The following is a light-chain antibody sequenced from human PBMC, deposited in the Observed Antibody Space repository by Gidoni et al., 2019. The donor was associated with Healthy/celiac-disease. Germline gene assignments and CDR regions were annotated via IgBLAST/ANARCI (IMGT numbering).Light chain of an antibody. CDR3: QQRSNWPRT. CDR2: DAS. CDR1: QSVSSY. V-gene: IGKV3-11*01. Sequence: EIVLTQSPATLSLSPGERATLSCRASQSVSSYLAWYQQKPGQAPRLLIYDASNRATGIPARFSGSASGKDCTSTISSLEHEDFAVYYGQQRSNWPRTFGQGTKVEIK. J-gene: IGKJ1*01.